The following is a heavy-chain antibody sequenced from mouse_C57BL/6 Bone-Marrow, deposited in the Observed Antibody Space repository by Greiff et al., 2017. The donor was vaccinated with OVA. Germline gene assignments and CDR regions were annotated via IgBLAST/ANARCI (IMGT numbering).Heavy chain of an antibody. V-gene: IGHV1-50*01. Sequence: QVQLQQPGAELVKPGASVKLSCKASGYTFTSYWMQWVKQRPGQGLEWIGEIDPSDSYTNYNQKFKGKATLTVDTSSSTAYMQLSSLTSEDSAVYYCARSGYGNLYWYFDVWGTGTTVTVSS. CDR1: GYTFTSYW. J-gene: IGHJ1*03. CDR2: IDPSDSYT. D-gene: IGHD2-1*01. CDR3: ARSGYGNLYWYFDV.